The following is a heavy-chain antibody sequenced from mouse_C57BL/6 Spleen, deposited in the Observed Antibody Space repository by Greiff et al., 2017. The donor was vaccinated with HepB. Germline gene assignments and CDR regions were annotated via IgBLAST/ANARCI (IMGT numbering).Heavy chain of an antibody. Sequence: QVHVKQSGAELVKPGASVKVSCKASGYTFTSYWMHWVKQRPGQGLEWIGRIHPSDSDTNYNQKFKGKATLTVDKSSSTAYMQLSSLTSEDSAVYYCAKTAQSQAWFAYWGQGTLVTVSA. CDR1: GYTFTSYW. CDR2: IHPSDSDT. V-gene: IGHV1-74*01. J-gene: IGHJ3*01. CDR3: AKTAQSQAWFAY. D-gene: IGHD3-2*02.